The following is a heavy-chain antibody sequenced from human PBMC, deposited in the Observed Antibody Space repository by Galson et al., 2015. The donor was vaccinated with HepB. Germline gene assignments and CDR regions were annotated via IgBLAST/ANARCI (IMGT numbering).Heavy chain of an antibody. J-gene: IGHJ4*02. Sequence: SLRLSCAASGFTFSSYGMHWVRQAPEKGLEWVASINPDGSGKYYLDSVKGRFTISRDNARNSLYLHMNSLRAEDTALYYCARDGVAFARDFWGQGAVVTVSS. CDR1: GFTFSSYG. CDR2: INPDGSGK. V-gene: IGHV3-7*03. D-gene: IGHD3-3*01. CDR3: ARDGVAFARDF.